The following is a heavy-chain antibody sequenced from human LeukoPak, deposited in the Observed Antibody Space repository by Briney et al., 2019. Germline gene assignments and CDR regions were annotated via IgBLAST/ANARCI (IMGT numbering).Heavy chain of an antibody. D-gene: IGHD6-13*01. Sequence: GGSLRLSCAASGFTFSSHSMNWVRQAPGKGLEWVSYISSSSSTIYYADSVKGRFTISRDNAKNSLYLQMNSLRAEDTAVYYCARGREVAAAGYFDYWGQGTLVTVSS. CDR3: ARGREVAAAGYFDY. J-gene: IGHJ4*02. CDR1: GFTFSSHS. V-gene: IGHV3-48*01. CDR2: ISSSSSTI.